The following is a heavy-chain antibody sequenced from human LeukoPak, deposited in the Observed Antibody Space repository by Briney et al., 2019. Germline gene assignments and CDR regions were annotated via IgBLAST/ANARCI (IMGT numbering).Heavy chain of an antibody. CDR2: INPSGGST. CDR3: ARARGGSGWFILYFDY. D-gene: IGHD6-19*01. CDR1: GYTFTSYY. Sequence: ASVKVSCKASGYTFTSYYMHWVRQAPGQGLEWMGIINPSGGSTSYAQEFQGRVTMTRDTSTSTVYMELSSLRSEDTAVYYCARARGGSGWFILYFDYWGQGTLVTVSS. V-gene: IGHV1-46*01. J-gene: IGHJ4*02.